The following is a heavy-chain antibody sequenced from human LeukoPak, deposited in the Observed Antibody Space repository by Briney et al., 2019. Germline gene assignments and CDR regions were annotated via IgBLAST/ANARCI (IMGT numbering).Heavy chain of an antibody. Sequence: ASVKVSCKASGYTFTSNYTHWVRQAPGQGLEWIGMIYPRDGSTSYAQKFQGRVTVTRDTSTSTVHMELSGLRSEDTAVYYCARDQEGFDYWGQGTLVTVSS. CDR3: ARDQEGFDY. J-gene: IGHJ4*02. V-gene: IGHV1-46*01. CDR2: IYPRDGST. CDR1: GYTFTSNY.